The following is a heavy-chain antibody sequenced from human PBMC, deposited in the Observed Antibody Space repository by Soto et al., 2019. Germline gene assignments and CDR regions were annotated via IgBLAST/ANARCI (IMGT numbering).Heavy chain of an antibody. J-gene: IGHJ3*02. CDR1: GFTFSSYG. CDR2: IWYDGSNK. V-gene: IGHV3-33*01. D-gene: IGHD1-7*01. Sequence: GGSLRLSCAASGFTFSSYGMHWVRQAPGKGLEWVAVIWYDGSNKYYADPVKGRFTISRDNSKNTLYLQMNSLRAEDTAVYYCARGRITGTTWAFDIWGQGTMVTVSS. CDR3: ARGRITGTTWAFDI.